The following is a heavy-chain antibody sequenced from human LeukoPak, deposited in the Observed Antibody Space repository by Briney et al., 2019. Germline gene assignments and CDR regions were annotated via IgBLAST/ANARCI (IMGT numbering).Heavy chain of an antibody. CDR1: GGSFSGYY. V-gene: IGHV4-34*01. Sequence: PSETLSLTCAVYGGSFSGYYWSWIRQPPGKGLEWIGEINHSGSTNYNPSLKSRVTISVDTSKNQFSLKLSPVTAADTAVYYCARGAGYNWNYARYWGQGTLVTVSS. CDR3: ARGAGYNWNYARY. J-gene: IGHJ4*02. D-gene: IGHD1-7*01. CDR2: INHSGST.